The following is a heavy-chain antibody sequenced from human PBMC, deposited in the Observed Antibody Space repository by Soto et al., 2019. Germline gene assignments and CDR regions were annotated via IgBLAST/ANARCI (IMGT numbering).Heavy chain of an antibody. J-gene: IGHJ5*02. CDR2: IYYSGST. CDR3: ARERPDGSRLDP. Sequence: QVQLQESGPGLVKPSQTLSLTCTVSGGSISSGDYYWSWIRQPPGKGLEWIGYIYYSGSTYYNPSLKSRVTISVDTTKNPFSLKLSSVTAAATAVYYCARERPDGSRLDPWGQGTLVTVSS. D-gene: IGHD6-13*01. CDR1: GGSISSGDYY. V-gene: IGHV4-30-4*01.